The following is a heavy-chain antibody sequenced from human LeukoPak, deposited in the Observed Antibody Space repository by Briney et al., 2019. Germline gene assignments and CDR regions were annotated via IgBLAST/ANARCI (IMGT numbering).Heavy chain of an antibody. CDR2: ISSSGSTI. J-gene: IGHJ4*02. CDR1: GFTFSSYE. CDR3: TSMTGYSSGWPDY. V-gene: IGHV3-48*03. Sequence: GGSLRLSCAASGFTFSSYEMNWVRQAPGKGLEWVSYISSSGSTIYYADSVKGRFTISRDNAKNSLYLQMNSLRAEDTAVYYCTSMTGYSSGWPDYWGQGTLVTVSS. D-gene: IGHD6-19*01.